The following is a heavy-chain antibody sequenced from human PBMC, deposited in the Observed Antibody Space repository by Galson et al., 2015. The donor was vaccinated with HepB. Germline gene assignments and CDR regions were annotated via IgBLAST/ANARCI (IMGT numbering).Heavy chain of an antibody. Sequence: SLRLSCAASGFTFRTYWMSWVRQAPGKGLEWVANIKQDESEKDFVDSVKGRFTISRDNSNNSQFLQVNSLRVEDTAVYYCARWRWRMVNFAVDLWGQGTMVTVSS. V-gene: IGHV3-7*01. D-gene: IGHD2-8*01. CDR3: ARWRWRMVNFAVDL. CDR1: GFTFRTYW. CDR2: IKQDESEK. J-gene: IGHJ3*01.